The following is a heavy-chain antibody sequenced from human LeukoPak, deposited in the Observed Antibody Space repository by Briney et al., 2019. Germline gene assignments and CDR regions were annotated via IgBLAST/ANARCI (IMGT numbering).Heavy chain of an antibody. CDR3: ARGEVGGSYGIAFDY. V-gene: IGHV1-69*05. J-gene: IGHJ4*02. D-gene: IGHD1-26*01. CDR2: IIPIFGTA. Sequence: GASVKVSCKASGGTFSSYAISWVRQAPGQGLEWMGGIIPIFGTANYAQKFQGRVTITTDESTSTAYMELSSLRSEDTAVYYCARGEVGGSYGIAFDYWGQGTLVTVSS. CDR1: GGTFSSYA.